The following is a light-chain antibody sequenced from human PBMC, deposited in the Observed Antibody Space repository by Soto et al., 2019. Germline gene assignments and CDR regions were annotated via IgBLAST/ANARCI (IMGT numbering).Light chain of an antibody. CDR2: SAS. CDR3: QQSYSTPPN. CDR1: RAINNY. V-gene: IGKV1-39*01. J-gene: IGKJ2*01. Sequence: IPMTQSPSTLSSSVGDRVTLTCRTSRAINNYVNWYQHHPGRVPKLLISSASILPTGVPSRFSAGGSGTHFALTISNLQPEDVATYYCQQSYSTPPNFGQGTKLEI.